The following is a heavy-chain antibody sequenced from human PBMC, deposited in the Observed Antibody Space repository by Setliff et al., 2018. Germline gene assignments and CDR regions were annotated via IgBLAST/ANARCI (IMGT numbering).Heavy chain of an antibody. CDR3: ARGGVSIVGATWPFDY. CDR1: GGNFSSYA. V-gene: IGHV1-69*13. D-gene: IGHD1-26*01. CDR2: IIPIFGTA. Sequence: SVKVSCKASGGNFSSYAISWVRQAPGQGLEWMGGIIPIFGTANYAQKFQGRVTITADESTSTAYMELSSLRSEDTAVYYCARGGVSIVGATWPFDYWGQGTQVTVSS. J-gene: IGHJ4*02.